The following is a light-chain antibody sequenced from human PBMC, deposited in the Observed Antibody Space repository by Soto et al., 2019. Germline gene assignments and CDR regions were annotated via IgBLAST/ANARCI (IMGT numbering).Light chain of an antibody. CDR3: QQRSNLQFT. Sequence: EIVLTQSPATLSLSPGERATLSCRASQSVSSYLAWYQQKPGQAPRLLIYDASNRATGIPARFSGSESGTDFTLTISSLEPEDFAVYCCQQRSNLQFTVGPGTKVHI. V-gene: IGKV3-11*01. CDR2: DAS. CDR1: QSVSSY. J-gene: IGKJ3*01.